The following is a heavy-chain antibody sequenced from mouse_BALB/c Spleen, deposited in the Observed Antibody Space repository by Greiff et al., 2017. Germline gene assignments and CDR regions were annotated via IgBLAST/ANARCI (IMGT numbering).Heavy chain of an antibody. Sequence: VQLQQSGPGLVAPSQSLSITCTASGFSFTDYGVSWIRQPPGKGLEWLGVIWGGGSTYYNSDLKSSLSNIKENSKSQVFLKMNSLQTSDTSMYSGAKHGYNALDYWGQGTTVTVSS. J-gene: IGHJ4*01. CDR3: AKHGYNALDY. CDR1: GFSFTDYG. V-gene: IGHV2-6-5*01. CDR2: IWGGGST.